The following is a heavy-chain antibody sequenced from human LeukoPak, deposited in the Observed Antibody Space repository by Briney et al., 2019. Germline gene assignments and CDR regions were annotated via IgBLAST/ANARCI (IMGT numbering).Heavy chain of an antibody. CDR1: DDSITIYY. J-gene: IGHJ6*03. Sequence: SGPTLVKPSETLSLTCTVSDDSITIYYWTWIRQPPGKGLEWIGYVDHTGSTNFNPSLNGRVTISRDTSKNHFSLRLRSVTAADTAVYFCARGRVSSSTWYSTYYYYFYMDVWGKGTTVTVSS. V-gene: IGHV4-59*01. D-gene: IGHD4-11*01. CDR3: ARGRVSSSTWYSTYYYYFYMDV. CDR2: VDHTGST.